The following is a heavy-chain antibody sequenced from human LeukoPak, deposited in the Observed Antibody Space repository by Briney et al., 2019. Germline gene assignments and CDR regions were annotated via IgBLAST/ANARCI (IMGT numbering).Heavy chain of an antibody. CDR1: GFTFSSYW. J-gene: IGHJ4*02. CDR3: ARGSPTYLDY. Sequence: PGESLRLSCAASGFTFSSYWMHWVRQAPGKGLVWVSRITSDGSSTSHADSVRGRFTISRDNAKNTLYLQMNSLRAEDTAVYYCARGSPTYLDYWGLGTLVTVSS. V-gene: IGHV3-74*01. CDR2: ITSDGSST.